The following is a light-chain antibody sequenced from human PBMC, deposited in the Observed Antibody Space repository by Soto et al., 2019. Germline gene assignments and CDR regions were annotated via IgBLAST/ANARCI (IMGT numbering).Light chain of an antibody. V-gene: IGKV1-13*02. CDR3: QQFSSYPLT. Sequence: AIQLTKSPSSLSASLGDRVTITCRASQGISSYLAWYQQKPGKAPKLLIYGASSRATGIPDRFSGSGSGTDFTLTISRLEPEDFAVYYCQQFSSYPLTFGGGTKVDI. J-gene: IGKJ4*01. CDR1: QGISSY. CDR2: GAS.